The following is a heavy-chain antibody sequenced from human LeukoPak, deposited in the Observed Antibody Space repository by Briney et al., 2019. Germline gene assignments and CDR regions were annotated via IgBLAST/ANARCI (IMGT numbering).Heavy chain of an antibody. CDR1: GFTFSTYW. CDR3: ARGTVGYCSGGSCQGWFGP. CDR2: IYYSGST. V-gene: IGHV4-59*12. J-gene: IGHJ5*02. D-gene: IGHD2-15*01. Sequence: GSLRLSCAVSGFTFSTYWMSWVRQAPGKGLEWIGYIYYSGSTNYNLSLKSRVTISVDTSKNQFSLKLSSVTAADTAVYYCARGTVGYCSGGSCQGWFGPWGQGTLVTVSS.